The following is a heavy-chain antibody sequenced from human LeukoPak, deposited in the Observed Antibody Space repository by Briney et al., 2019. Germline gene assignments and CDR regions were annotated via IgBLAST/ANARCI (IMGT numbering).Heavy chain of an antibody. CDR3: ASTLPVYYYDSSGYYYDY. V-gene: IGHV4-38-2*01. J-gene: IGHJ4*02. CDR1: GYSISSGYY. CDR2: IYHSGST. D-gene: IGHD3-22*01. Sequence: SETLSLTCAVSGYSISSGYYWGWIRPPPGKGLEWIRSIYHSGSTYYNPSLKSRVTISVDTSKNQFSLKLSSVTAADTAVYYCASTLPVYYYDSSGYYYDYWGQGTLVTVSS.